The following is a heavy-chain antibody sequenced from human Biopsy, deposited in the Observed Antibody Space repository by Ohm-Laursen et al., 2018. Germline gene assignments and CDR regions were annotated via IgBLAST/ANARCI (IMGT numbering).Heavy chain of an antibody. CDR3: ARDARRTAREGGMDV. CDR1: GFTFSSYS. CDR2: ISETSSHI. V-gene: IGHV3-21*01. Sequence: SLRLSCSASGFTFSSYSMNWVRQAPGKGLEWISSISETSSHIYDADSVKGQFTVARDNAKNSLYLQLNSLRAEDTAVYYCARDARRTAREGGMDVWGQGTTVTVSS. J-gene: IGHJ6*02. D-gene: IGHD6-6*01.